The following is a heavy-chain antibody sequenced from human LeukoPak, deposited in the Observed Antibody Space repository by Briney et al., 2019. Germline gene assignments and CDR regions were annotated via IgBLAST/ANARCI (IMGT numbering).Heavy chain of an antibody. CDR3: ARDRDSSGWFDY. D-gene: IGHD6-19*01. J-gene: IGHJ4*02. V-gene: IGHV4-59*01. CDR1: GGSISGFY. Sequence: NPSETLSLTCTVSGGSISGFYWGWIRQPPGKGLEWIGFIYYSGSANYNPSLKSRVTMSVDTSKNQFSLKLSSVTAADMAFYYCARDRDSSGWFDYWGQGTLVTVSS. CDR2: IYYSGSA.